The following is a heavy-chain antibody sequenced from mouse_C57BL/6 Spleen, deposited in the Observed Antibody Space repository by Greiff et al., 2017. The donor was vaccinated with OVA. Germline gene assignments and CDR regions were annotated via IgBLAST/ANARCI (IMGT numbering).Heavy chain of an antibody. Sequence: EVKLVESGAELVRPGASVKLSCTASGFNIKDDYMHWVKQRPEQGLEWIGWIDPENGDTEYASKFQGKATITADTSSNTAYLQLSSLTSEDTAVYYCTTYGSRAWFAYWGQGTLVTVSA. CDR3: TTYGSRAWFAY. D-gene: IGHD1-1*01. V-gene: IGHV14-4*01. J-gene: IGHJ3*01. CDR2: IDPENGDT. CDR1: GFNIKDDY.